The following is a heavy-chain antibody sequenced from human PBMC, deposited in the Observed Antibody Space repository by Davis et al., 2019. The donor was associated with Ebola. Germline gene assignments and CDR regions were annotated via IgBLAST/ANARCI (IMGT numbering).Heavy chain of an antibody. J-gene: IGHJ6*02. V-gene: IGHV1-18*01. CDR3: ATDGESSAHYYYYGMDV. D-gene: IGHD2-15*01. CDR1: GYTFTSYG. CDR2: ISAYNGNT. Sequence: ASVKVSCKASGYTFTSYGISWVRQAPGQGLEWMGWISAYNGNTNYAQKLQGRVTMTTDTSTSTAYMELRSLRSDDTAVYYCATDGESSAHYYYYGMDVWGQGTTVTVSS.